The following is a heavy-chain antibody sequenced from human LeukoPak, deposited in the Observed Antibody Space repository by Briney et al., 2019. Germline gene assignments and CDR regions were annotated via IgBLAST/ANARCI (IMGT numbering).Heavy chain of an antibody. CDR2: ISWNSGSI. CDR3: AKVPGYYYDSSGYLDR. D-gene: IGHD3-22*01. Sequence: GGSLRLSCAASGFTFDDYAMHWVRQAPGKGLEWVSGISWNSGSIGYADSVKGPFTISRDNAKNSLYLQMNSPTAEDTDLYYCAKVPGYYYDSSGYLDRWGQGTLVTVSS. CDR1: GFTFDDYA. J-gene: IGHJ5*02. V-gene: IGHV3-9*01.